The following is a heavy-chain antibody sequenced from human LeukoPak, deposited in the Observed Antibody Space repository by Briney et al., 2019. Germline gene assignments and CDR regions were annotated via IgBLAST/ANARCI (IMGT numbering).Heavy chain of an antibody. CDR1: GYIFTTYA. CDR3: ARDGLGTAVDY. D-gene: IGHD6-13*01. J-gene: IGHJ4*02. CDR2: ISVYNGDT. V-gene: IGHV1-18*01. Sequence: ASVKVSRKASGYIFTTYAISWVRQAPGQGLEWMGWISVYNGDTNYAQNLQGRVTMTADTSTSTAYMELRSLRSDDTAVYYCARDGLGTAVDYWGQGTLVSVSS.